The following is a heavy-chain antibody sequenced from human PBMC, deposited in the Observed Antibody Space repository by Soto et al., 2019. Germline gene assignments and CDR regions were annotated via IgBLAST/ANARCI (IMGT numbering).Heavy chain of an antibody. D-gene: IGHD2-8*01. V-gene: IGHV4-34*01. Sequence: QVQLQQWGAGLLKPSETLSPTCAVYGGSFSGYYWSWIRQPPGKGLEWIGEINHSGSTNYNPSLKSRVTISVDTSKNQFSLKLSSVTAADTAVYYCARPGMRNGVFVRWGQGTLVTVSS. J-gene: IGHJ4*02. CDR2: INHSGST. CDR3: ARPGMRNGVFVR. CDR1: GGSFSGYY.